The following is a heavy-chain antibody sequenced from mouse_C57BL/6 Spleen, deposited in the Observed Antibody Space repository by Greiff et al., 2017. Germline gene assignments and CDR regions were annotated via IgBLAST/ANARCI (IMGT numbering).Heavy chain of an antibody. Sequence: QVQLQQPGAELVKPGASVKLSCKASGYTFTSYWMQWVKQRPGQGLEWIGEIDPSDRYTNYNQKFKGKATLTVDTSSSTAYMQLSSLTSEDSAVYYCARGDNGSSYVDCWGQGTTLTVSS. D-gene: IGHD1-1*01. CDR2: IDPSDRYT. CDR3: ARGDNGSSYVDC. V-gene: IGHV1-50*01. CDR1: GYTFTSYW. J-gene: IGHJ2*01.